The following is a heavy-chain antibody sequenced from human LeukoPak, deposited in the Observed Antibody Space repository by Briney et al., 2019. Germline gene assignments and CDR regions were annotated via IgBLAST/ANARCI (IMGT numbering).Heavy chain of an antibody. Sequence: PGWSLRLSCAASGFTFSSYWMSWVRQAPGKGLEWEANIKQDGSEKYYVDSVKGRFTISRGNAKNSLYLQMNSLRAEDTAVYYCAKTDRTGALGRSRMRSDAFDIWGQGTMVTVSS. CDR2: IKQDGSEK. V-gene: IGHV3-7*03. J-gene: IGHJ3*02. D-gene: IGHD3-16*01. CDR3: AKTDRTGALGRSRMRSDAFDI. CDR1: GFTFSSYW.